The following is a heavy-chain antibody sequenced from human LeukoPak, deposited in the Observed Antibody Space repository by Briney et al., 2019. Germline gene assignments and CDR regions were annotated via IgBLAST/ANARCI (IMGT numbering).Heavy chain of an antibody. D-gene: IGHD5-18*01. CDR2: LYAGGTT. CDR3: ARGYLNGFDI. CDR1: GFIVSKNY. V-gene: IGHV3-53*01. Sequence: PGGSLRPSCAASGFIVSKNYMSWVRQAPGKGLEWVSVLYAGGTTFYADSVKGRFTISRDNSKNTLLLQMNSLRADDTAVYFCARGYLNGFDIWGQGTMVTVSS. J-gene: IGHJ3*02.